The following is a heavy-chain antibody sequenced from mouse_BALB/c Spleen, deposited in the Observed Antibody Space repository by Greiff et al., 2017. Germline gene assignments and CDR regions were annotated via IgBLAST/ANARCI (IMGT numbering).Heavy chain of an antibody. CDR2: IYPGDGDT. D-gene: IGHD2-4*01. J-gene: IGHJ1*01. V-gene: IGHV1-80*01. CDR3: ARGIMITTWYFDV. CDR1: GYAFSSYW. Sequence: QVQLQQSGAELVRPGSSVKISCKASGYAFSSYWMNWVKQRPGQGLEWIGQIYPGDGDTNYNGKFKGKATLTADKSSSTAYMQLSSLTSEDSAVYFCARGIMITTWYFDVWGAGTTVTVSS.